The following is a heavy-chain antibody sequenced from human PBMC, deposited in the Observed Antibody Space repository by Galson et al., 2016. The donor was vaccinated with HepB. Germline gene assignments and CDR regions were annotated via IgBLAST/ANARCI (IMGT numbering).Heavy chain of an antibody. Sequence: LRLSCAASGFRFDEYAIHWVRQAPGKGLEWVSGVRWNSGRLGYADSVKGRFTISRDNAKNSLYLQMNSLRAEDTALYYCVKDKTSGYSSGCYYFDYWGQGTLVTVSA. J-gene: IGHJ4*02. V-gene: IGHV3-9*01. CDR1: GFRFDEYA. CDR3: VKDKTSGYSSGCYYFDY. CDR2: VRWNSGRL. D-gene: IGHD6-19*01.